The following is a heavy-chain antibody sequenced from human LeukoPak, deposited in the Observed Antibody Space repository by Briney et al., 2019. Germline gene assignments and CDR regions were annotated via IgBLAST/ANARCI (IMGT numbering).Heavy chain of an antibody. CDR3: ARQVSVVTNFHH. J-gene: IGHJ1*01. D-gene: IGHD4-23*01. CDR1: GGSISSSSYY. Sequence: SETLSLTCTVSGGSISSSSYYWGWIRQPPGKGLEWIGSIYYSGSTYYNPSLKSRVTISADTSKNQFSLKLSSVTAADTAVYYCARQVSVVTNFHHWGQGTLVTVSS. CDR2: IYYSGST. V-gene: IGHV4-39*01.